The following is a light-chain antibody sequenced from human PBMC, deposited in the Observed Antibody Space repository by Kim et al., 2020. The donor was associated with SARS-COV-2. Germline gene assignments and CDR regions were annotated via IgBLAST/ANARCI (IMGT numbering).Light chain of an antibody. CDR3: QQYGSSRT. J-gene: IGKJ1*01. CDR1: QSVSNSQ. Sequence: EIVLTQSPGTLSLPTGERATLSCKASQSVSNSQLAWYQQKPGQAPRLLIYGASSRATGIPDRFSGSGSGTDFTLTISRLEPEDFAVYYCQQYGSSRTFGQGTKVDIK. CDR2: GAS. V-gene: IGKV3-20*01.